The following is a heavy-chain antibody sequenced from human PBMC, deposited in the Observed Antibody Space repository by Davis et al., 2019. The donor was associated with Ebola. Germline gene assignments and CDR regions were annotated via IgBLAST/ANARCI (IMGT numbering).Heavy chain of an antibody. J-gene: IGHJ6*02. Sequence: GGSLRLSCAASGFTFSSYAMNWVRQAPGKGLEWVSYISSSSSYIYYADSVKGRFTISRDNAKNSLYLQMNSLRAEDTAVYYCERESGTEYYYYGMDVWGQGTTVTVSS. CDR2: ISSSSSYI. V-gene: IGHV3-21*01. D-gene: IGHD3-3*01. CDR3: ERESGTEYYYYGMDV. CDR1: GFTFSSYA.